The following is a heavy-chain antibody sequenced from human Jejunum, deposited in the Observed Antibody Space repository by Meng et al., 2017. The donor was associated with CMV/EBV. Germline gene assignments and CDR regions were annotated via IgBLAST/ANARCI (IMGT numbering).Heavy chain of an antibody. CDR2: ITNTGSST. CDR1: GLTFSSYG. V-gene: IGHV3-74*01. Sequence: SGLTFSSYGMHWVRQAPGKGLVWVSHITNTGSSTKYADSVKGRFIISRDNANNTLYLQVNSLRAEDTAVYYCARDIPGVGALDYWGQGTLVTVSS. CDR3: ARDIPGVGALDY. D-gene: IGHD1-26*01. J-gene: IGHJ4*02.